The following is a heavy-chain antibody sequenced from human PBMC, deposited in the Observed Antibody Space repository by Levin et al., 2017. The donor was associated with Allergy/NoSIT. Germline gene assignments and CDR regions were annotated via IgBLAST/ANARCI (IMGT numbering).Heavy chain of an antibody. D-gene: IGHD6-13*01. CDR3: ARLSAATFDP. CDR1: GISIRSFY. Sequence: SCTVSGISIRSFYWGWVRQPPGEGLECIGYIDYSGSTNYNPSLKSRLTISIDTSKNQFSLKLSSVTAADTAVYYCARLSAATFDPWGQGTLVTVSS. J-gene: IGHJ5*02. CDR2: IDYSGST. V-gene: IGHV4-59*08.